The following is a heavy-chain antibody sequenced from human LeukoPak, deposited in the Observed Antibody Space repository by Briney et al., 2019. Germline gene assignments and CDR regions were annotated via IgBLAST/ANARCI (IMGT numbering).Heavy chain of an antibody. V-gene: IGHV4-34*01. D-gene: IGHD2-15*01. Sequence: SETLSLTCAVYGGSFSGYYWSWIRQPPGKGLEWIGEINHSGSTNYNPSLKSRVTISVDTSKNQFSLKLSSVTAADTAVYYCARGYCSGGSCYSYYYYNYMDVWGKGTTVTISS. CDR2: INHSGST. CDR1: GGSFSGYY. J-gene: IGHJ6*03. CDR3: ARGYCSGGSCYSYYYYNYMDV.